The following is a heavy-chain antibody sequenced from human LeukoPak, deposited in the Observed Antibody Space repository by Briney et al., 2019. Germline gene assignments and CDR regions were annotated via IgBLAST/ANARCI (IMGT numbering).Heavy chain of an antibody. CDR3: ARGRGGYYYYYYMDV. Sequence: SETLSLTCAVYGGSFSGYYWSWIRQPPGKGLEWIGEINHSGSTNYNPSLKGRVTISVDTSKNQFSLKLSSVTAADTAVYYCARGRGGYYYYYYMDVWGKGTTVTVSS. CDR1: GGSFSGYY. CDR2: INHSGST. D-gene: IGHD3-10*01. J-gene: IGHJ6*03. V-gene: IGHV4-34*01.